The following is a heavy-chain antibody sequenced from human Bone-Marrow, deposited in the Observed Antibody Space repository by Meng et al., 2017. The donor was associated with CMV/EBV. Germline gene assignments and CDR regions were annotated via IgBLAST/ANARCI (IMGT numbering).Heavy chain of an antibody. V-gene: IGHV2-5*01. CDR2: IYWNDDK. Sequence: SGPTLVKHTQTLTLTCTFSGFSLSTSGVGVGWIRQPPGKALEWLALIYWNDDKRYSPSLKGRLTITKDTSKNQVVLTMTNMDPVDTATYYCAHSSVPAAIKGNDYYYGMDVWGQGTTVTVSS. CDR1: GFSLSTSGVG. CDR3: AHSSVPAAIKGNDYYYGMDV. D-gene: IGHD2-2*02. J-gene: IGHJ6*02.